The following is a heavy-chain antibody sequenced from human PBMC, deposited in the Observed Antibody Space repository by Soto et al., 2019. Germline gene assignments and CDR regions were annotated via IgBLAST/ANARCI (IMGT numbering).Heavy chain of an antibody. J-gene: IGHJ4*02. Sequence: QVQLQQWGAGLLKPSESLSLTCAVYGGSFSGYYWSWIRQPPGKGREWIGEINHSGSTNYNPSLKSRVTISVDTSKNQFTLKLTSVTAADTAVHYCARGGSSGWYGGYWGQGTLVTVSS. D-gene: IGHD6-13*01. CDR3: ARGGSSGWYGGY. CDR1: GGSFSGYY. V-gene: IGHV4-34*01. CDR2: INHSGST.